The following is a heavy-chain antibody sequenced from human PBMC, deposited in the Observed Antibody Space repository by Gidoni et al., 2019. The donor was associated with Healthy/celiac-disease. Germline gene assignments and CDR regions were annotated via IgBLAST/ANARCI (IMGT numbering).Heavy chain of an antibody. CDR3: ARIRDYGDYTGGAVGAFDI. J-gene: IGHJ3*02. Sequence: QVTLRESGPALVKPTQTLTLTCTFSGFSLSTSGMCVSWIRQPPGKALEWLALIDWDDDKYYSTSLKTRLTISKDTSKNQVVLTMTNMDPVDTATYYCARIRDYGDYTGGAVGAFDIWGQGTMVTVSS. CDR1: GFSLSTSGMC. D-gene: IGHD4-17*01. CDR2: IDWDDDK. V-gene: IGHV2-70*01.